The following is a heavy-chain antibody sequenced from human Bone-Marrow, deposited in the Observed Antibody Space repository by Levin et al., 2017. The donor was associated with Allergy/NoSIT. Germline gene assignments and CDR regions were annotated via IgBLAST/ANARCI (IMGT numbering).Heavy chain of an antibody. CDR3: AREEGYYMDV. Sequence: GGSLRLSCAASGLTFSSSWMQWVRQPPGKGLVWVSHIKSDGSGTNYADFAKGRFTISRDNAKNTLYLQMNSLRAEDTAVYYCAREEGYYMDVWGKGTTVTVSS. CDR1: GLTFSSSW. J-gene: IGHJ6*03. V-gene: IGHV3-74*01. CDR2: IKSDGSGT.